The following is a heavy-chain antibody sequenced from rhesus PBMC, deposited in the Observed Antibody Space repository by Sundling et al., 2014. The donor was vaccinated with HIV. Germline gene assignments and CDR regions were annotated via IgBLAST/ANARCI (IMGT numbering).Heavy chain of an antibody. J-gene: IGHJ4*01. V-gene: IGHV1-180*01. CDR3: TRSDYSGLRYYFDY. D-gene: IGHD3-16*01. CDR2: ISPYNGRN. Sequence: QVQLVQSGAALKQPGASVKLSCKASGYTFTNYYIHWVKQAPGQGLEWIGLISPYNGRNGSAQTFQGRVTLTTDTSTSTGYMELSSLTSEDTAVYYCTRSDYSGLRYYFDYWGRGRPGHRLL. CDR1: GYTFTNYY.